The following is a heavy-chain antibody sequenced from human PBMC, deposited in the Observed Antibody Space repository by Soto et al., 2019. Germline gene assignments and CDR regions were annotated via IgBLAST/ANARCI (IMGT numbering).Heavy chain of an antibody. CDR2: IYPGDSDT. V-gene: IGHV5-51*01. Sequence: LGAALKISCKRSGYSFTSYWIVWVRQMPGKDLEWMGIIYPGDSDTRYSPSFQGQVTISADKSISTAYLQWSSLKASDTAMYYCARPASVYSGYYGMDVWGQGTTVTVSS. D-gene: IGHD2-15*01. CDR3: ARPASVYSGYYGMDV. CDR1: GYSFTSYW. J-gene: IGHJ6*02.